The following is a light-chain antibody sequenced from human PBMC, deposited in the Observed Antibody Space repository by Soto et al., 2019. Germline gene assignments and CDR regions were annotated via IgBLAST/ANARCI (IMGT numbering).Light chain of an antibody. CDR1: QSVSSN. J-gene: IGKJ4*01. CDR2: GAS. CDR3: QQYNNWPPPLT. V-gene: IGKV3-15*01. Sequence: EKVMTQSPATLSVSPGERATLSCRASQSVSSNLAWYQQKPGQAPRLLIYGASTRATGIPARFSGSGSGTEFTLTISSLQSEDFAVYYCQQYNNWPPPLTFGGGTKVEIK.